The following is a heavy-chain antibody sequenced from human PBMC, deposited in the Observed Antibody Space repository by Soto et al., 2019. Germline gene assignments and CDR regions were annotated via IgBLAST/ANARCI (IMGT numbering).Heavy chain of an antibody. CDR3: ARHEGSGSYPPGLDY. V-gene: IGHV4-59*08. Sequence: PSETLSLTCTVSGGSISSYYWSWIRQPPGKGLEWIGYIYYSGSTNYNPSLKSRVTISVDTSKNQFSPKLSSVTAADTAVYYCARHEGSGSYPPGLDYWGQGTLVTVSS. J-gene: IGHJ4*02. CDR1: GGSISSYY. CDR2: IYYSGST. D-gene: IGHD1-26*01.